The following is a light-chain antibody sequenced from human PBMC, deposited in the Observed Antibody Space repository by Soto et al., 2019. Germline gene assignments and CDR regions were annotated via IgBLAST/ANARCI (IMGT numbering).Light chain of an antibody. CDR2: GAS. V-gene: IGKV3D-20*02. Sequence: EIVLTQSQATLSVSPGERATLSCLASQSVSSNYLAWYQQKPGQAPRLLIYGASSRATGIPDRFSGSGSGTEFTLTISSLQSDDFAVYYCQQRDSWPITFGQGTRLEIK. CDR3: QQRDSWPIT. J-gene: IGKJ5*01. CDR1: QSVSSNY.